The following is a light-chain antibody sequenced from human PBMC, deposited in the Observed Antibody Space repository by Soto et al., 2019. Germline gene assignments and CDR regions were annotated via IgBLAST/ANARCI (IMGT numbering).Light chain of an antibody. CDR3: QQYNSYST. Sequence: DIQMTQSPSSVSASVGDRVTISCRASEDINSRLAWYQQKPGNAPKLLIYDASSLESGVPSRFSGSGSGTEFTLTISSLQPDDFETYYCQQYNSYSTFGPGTKVDIK. J-gene: IGKJ3*01. CDR1: EDINSR. V-gene: IGKV1-5*01. CDR2: DAS.